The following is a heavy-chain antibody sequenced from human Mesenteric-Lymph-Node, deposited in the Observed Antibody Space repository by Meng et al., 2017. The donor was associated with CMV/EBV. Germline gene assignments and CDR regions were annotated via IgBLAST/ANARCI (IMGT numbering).Heavy chain of an antibody. V-gene: IGHV4-34*01. D-gene: IGHD5-18*01. Sequence: SETLSLTCAVYGGSFSGYCWSWIRQPPGKGLEWIGEINHSGSTNYNPSLKSRVTISVDTSKNQFSLKLSSVTAADTAVYYCASLRTYSYGWYNWFDPWGQGTLVTVSS. J-gene: IGHJ5*02. CDR2: INHSGST. CDR1: GGSFSGYC. CDR3: ASLRTYSYGWYNWFDP.